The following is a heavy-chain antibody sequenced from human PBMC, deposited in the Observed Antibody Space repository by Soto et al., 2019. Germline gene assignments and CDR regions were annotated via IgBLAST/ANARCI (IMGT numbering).Heavy chain of an antibody. V-gene: IGHV1-8*01. CDR3: ARSVEWLASFDY. J-gene: IGHJ4*02. CDR2: MNPNSGNT. CDR1: GYTFTSYD. Sequence: QVKLVQSGAEVKKPGASVKVSCKASGYTFTSYDINWVRQATGQGLEWMGWMNPNSGNTGNAQKFKGRITMTRNTSISTAYMELRSLRSEDTAVYYCARSVEWLASFDYWGQGTLVTVSS. D-gene: IGHD6-19*01.